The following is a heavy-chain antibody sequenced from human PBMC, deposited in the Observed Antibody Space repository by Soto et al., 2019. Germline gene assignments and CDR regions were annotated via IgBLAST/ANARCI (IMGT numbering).Heavy chain of an antibody. J-gene: IGHJ5*02. D-gene: IGHD2-2*01. V-gene: IGHV1-2*02. CDR3: ARYCSSTSCQFDP. CDR2: INPNSGAS. CDR1: GYTFTGYY. Sequence: ASVKVSCKASGYTFTGYYIHWVRQAPGQGLEWMGGINPNSGASNYAQKFQGRVTMTRDTSISTAYMELSRLRSDDTAVYYCARYCSSTSCQFDPWGQGXLVTVSS.